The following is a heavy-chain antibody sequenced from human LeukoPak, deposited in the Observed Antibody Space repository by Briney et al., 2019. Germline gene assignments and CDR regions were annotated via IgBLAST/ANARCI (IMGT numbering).Heavy chain of an antibody. CDR1: GFSFSSYA. CDR3: AKVQLGIGVDY. J-gene: IGHJ4*02. D-gene: IGHD7-27*01. Sequence: GSLRLSCAASGFSFSSYAVSWVRQAPGRGLEWVSGISDGGSRTYYADSVKGWFTISRDDSKNTLYLQMNSLRAEDTAVYYCAKVQLGIGVDYWGQGTLVTVSS. CDR2: ISDGGSRT. V-gene: IGHV3-23*01.